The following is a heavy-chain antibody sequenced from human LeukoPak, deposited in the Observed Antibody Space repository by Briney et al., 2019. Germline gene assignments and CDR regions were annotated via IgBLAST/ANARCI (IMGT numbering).Heavy chain of an antibody. Sequence: GASVKVSCKASGYTFNDHYMHWVRQAPGQGLEWMGWMNPNSGATNYAQTFQGRVTMTRDTSISTAYMELSWLRSDDTAVYYCARDSPYCSTTSRYRNYYYYYMDVWGKGTTVTVSS. CDR3: ARDSPYCSTTSRYRNYYYYYMDV. J-gene: IGHJ6*03. CDR1: GYTFNDHY. D-gene: IGHD2-2*01. V-gene: IGHV1-2*02. CDR2: MNPNSGAT.